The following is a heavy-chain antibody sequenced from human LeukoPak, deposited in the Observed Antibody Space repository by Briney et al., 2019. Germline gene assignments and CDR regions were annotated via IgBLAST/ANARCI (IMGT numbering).Heavy chain of an antibody. D-gene: IGHD1-1*01. CDR1: GFTFDDYA. Sequence: GRSLRLSCAASGFTFDDYAMHWVRQAPGKGLEWVSGISWNSGSIGYADSVKGRFTISRDNAKNSLYLQMNSLRAEDTALYYCAKDPTGTATYYMDVWGKGTTVTVSS. V-gene: IGHV3-9*01. J-gene: IGHJ6*03. CDR3: AKDPTGTATYYMDV. CDR2: ISWNSGSI.